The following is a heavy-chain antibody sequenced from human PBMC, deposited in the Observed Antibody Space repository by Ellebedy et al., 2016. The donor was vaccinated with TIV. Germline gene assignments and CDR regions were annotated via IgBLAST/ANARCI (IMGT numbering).Heavy chain of an antibody. J-gene: IGHJ4*02. V-gene: IGHV4-59*08. CDR2: IDYSGNT. D-gene: IGHD1-26*01. CDR3: ARHGPYNESYHLEY. Sequence: MPSETLSLTCSVSGDSVRNDYWSWIRQPPGQGLEWIGYIDYSGNTNYSPSLESRVTISVDTSYNQVSLRLSSVTAADTAIYYCARHGPYNESYHLEYWGQGILVTVSS. CDR1: GDSVRNDY.